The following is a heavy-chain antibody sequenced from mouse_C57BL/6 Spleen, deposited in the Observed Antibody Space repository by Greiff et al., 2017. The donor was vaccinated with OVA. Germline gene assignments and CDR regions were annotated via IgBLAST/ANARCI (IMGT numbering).Heavy chain of an antibody. CDR1: GYSFTGYY. Sequence: EVQLQQSGPELVKPGASVKISCKASGYSFTGYYMNWVKQSPEKSLEWIGEINPSTGGTTYNQKFKAKATLTVDKSSSTAYMQLKSLTSEDSAVYYCARGDSSGRDYWGQGTTLTVSS. CDR3: ARGDSSGRDY. D-gene: IGHD3-2*02. V-gene: IGHV1-42*01. J-gene: IGHJ2*01. CDR2: INPSTGGT.